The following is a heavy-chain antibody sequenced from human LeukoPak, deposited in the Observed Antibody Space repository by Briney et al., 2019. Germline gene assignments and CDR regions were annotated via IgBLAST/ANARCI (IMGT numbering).Heavy chain of an antibody. D-gene: IGHD2-2*01. V-gene: IGHV4-39*07. Sequence: PSETLSLTCTVSGGSISSSSYYWGGIRQPPGKGLEWIGSIYYSGSTYYNPSLKSRVTISVDTSKNQFSLKLSSVTAADTAVYYCAREKGVVVPASVRFDPWGQGTLVTVSS. J-gene: IGHJ5*02. CDR1: GGSISSSSYY. CDR3: AREKGVVVPASVRFDP. CDR2: IYYSGST.